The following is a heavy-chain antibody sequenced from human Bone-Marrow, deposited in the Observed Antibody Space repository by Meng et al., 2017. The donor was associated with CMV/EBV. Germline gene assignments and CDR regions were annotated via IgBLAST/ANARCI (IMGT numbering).Heavy chain of an antibody. Sequence: GESLKISCAASGFTFSSYAMSWVRQAPGKGLEWVSAISGSGGSTYYADSMKGRFTISRDNSKNTLYLQMNSLRAEDTAVYYCAKYLGSGWYYRYYFVYWGQGPRVTGSS. CDR3: AKYLGSGWYYRYYFVY. CDR1: GFTFSSYA. CDR2: ISGSGGST. D-gene: IGHD6-19*01. J-gene: IGHJ4*02. V-gene: IGHV3-23*01.